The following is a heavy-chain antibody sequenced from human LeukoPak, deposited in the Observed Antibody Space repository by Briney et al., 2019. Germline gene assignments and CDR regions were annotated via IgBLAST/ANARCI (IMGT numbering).Heavy chain of an antibody. CDR2: IKQDGSEK. CDR3: ARFRLRDGSSYYFDY. V-gene: IGHV3-7*01. J-gene: IGHJ4*02. CDR1: GFTFSSYW. Sequence: GGSLRLSCAASGFTFSSYWMSWVRQAPGKGLEWVANIKQDGSEKYYVDSVKGRFTISRDNAKNSLYLQMNSLRAEDTAVYYCARFRLRDGSSYYFDYWGQGTLVTVSS. D-gene: IGHD5-24*01.